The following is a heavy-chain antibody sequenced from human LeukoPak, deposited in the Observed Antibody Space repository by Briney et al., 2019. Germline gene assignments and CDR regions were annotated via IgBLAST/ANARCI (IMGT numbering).Heavy chain of an antibody. J-gene: IGHJ4*02. CDR2: ISSSGGTT. Sequence: GGSLRLSCVASGFTFSRHGLNWVRQAPGKGLEWVAFISSSGGTTYYADSVKGRITVSRDNAKNSLHLQMDSLRAEDTAIYYCALTRGYSGYDLDSWGQGTLVTVSS. D-gene: IGHD5-12*01. V-gene: IGHV3-48*04. CDR3: ALTRGYSGYDLDS. CDR1: GFTFSRHG.